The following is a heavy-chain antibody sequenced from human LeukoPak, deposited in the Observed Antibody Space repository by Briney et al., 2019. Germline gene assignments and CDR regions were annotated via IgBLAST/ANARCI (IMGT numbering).Heavy chain of an antibody. J-gene: IGHJ4*02. CDR2: ISGSGGST. V-gene: IGHV3-23*01. CDR3: AKDFGHYDMSPPLDY. D-gene: IGHD3-9*01. Sequence: ETLSLTCTVSGDSISSYYWSWIRQPPGKGLEWVSAISGSGGSTYYADSVKGRFTISRDNSKNTLYLQMNSLRAEDMAVYYCAKDFGHYDMSPPLDYWGQGALVTVSS. CDR1: GDSISSYY.